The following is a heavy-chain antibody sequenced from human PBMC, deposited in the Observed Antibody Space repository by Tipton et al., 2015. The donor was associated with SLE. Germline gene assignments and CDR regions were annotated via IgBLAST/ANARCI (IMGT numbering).Heavy chain of an antibody. CDR1: GFSFSRYS. CDR2: ISSTSNTI. V-gene: IGHV3-48*01. D-gene: IGHD3-22*01. CDR3: AADSSAYY. J-gene: IGHJ4*02. Sequence: GSLRLSCAASGFSFSRYSMNWVRQAPGRGLECVSYISSTSNTIYYADSVRGRFTISRDNANNAPYLQMNSLTAEDTGVYYCAADSSAYYWGQGTLVTVSS.